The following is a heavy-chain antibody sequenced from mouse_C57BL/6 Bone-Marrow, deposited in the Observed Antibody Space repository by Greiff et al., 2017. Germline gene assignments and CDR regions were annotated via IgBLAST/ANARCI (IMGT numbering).Heavy chain of an antibody. J-gene: IGHJ4*01. CDR1: GFTFSSYA. D-gene: IGHD1-1*01. V-gene: IGHV5-4*01. Sequence: EVMLVESGGGLVKPGGSLKLSCAASGFTFSSYAMSWVRQTPETRLAWVATISDGGSYTYYPDNVKGRFTISRDNAKNNLYLQMSHLKSEDTAMYYCARDSHSYGSSPYYAMDYWGQGTSVTVSS. CDR2: ISDGGSYT. CDR3: ARDSHSYGSSPYYAMDY.